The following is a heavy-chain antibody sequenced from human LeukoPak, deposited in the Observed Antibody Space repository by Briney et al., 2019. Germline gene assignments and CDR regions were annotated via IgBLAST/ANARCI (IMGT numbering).Heavy chain of an antibody. CDR1: GYTFTGYY. CDR2: INPNSGGT. CDR3: ARGSGYYLSPVGFNDY. Sequence: ASVTVSCKASGYTFTGYYMHWVRQAPGQGLEWMGWINPNSGGTNYAQKFQGRVTMTRDTSISTAHMELSRLRSDDTAVYYCARGSGYYLSPVGFNDYWGQGTLVTVSS. V-gene: IGHV1-2*02. D-gene: IGHD3-22*01. J-gene: IGHJ4*02.